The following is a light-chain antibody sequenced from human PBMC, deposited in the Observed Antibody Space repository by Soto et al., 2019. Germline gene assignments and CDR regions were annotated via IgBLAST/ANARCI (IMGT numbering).Light chain of an antibody. J-gene: IGKJ1*01. V-gene: IGKV3-20*01. CDR1: QSVTSNY. Sequence: IMLSQSPATLSVSPGEGATLSCRASQSVTSNYLAWYQQKPGKAPRLLIHGISNRATGVPDRFSGSGSGTDFTLTISRLEPEDFAVYYCQQYTAWPLTFGQGSIVDIK. CDR3: QQYTAWPLT. CDR2: GIS.